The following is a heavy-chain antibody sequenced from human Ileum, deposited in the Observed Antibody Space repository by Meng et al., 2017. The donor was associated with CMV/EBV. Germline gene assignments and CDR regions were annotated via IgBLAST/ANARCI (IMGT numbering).Heavy chain of an antibody. CDR3: ARENGYEWYFDF. CDR2: TYYRSKWYN. Sequence: QVQLQQPGPGRGNPSQTLSPTCAISGDSVSSIGAIWNWIRQPPSRGLEWLGKTYYRSKWYNDYAPSVKSRITVKPDTSKNQFSLQLNSVAPEDTAVYYCARENGYEWYFDFWGRGTLVTVSS. V-gene: IGHV6-1*01. J-gene: IGHJ2*01. D-gene: IGHD6-13*01. CDR1: GDSVSSIGAI.